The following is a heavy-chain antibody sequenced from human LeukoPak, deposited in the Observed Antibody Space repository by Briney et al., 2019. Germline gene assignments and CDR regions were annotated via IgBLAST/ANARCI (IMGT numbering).Heavy chain of an antibody. CDR2: ISGSGGST. V-gene: IGHV3-23*01. Sequence: GGSLRLSCAASGFTFSSYAMSWVRQAPGKGLEWVSAISGSGGSTYYADPVKGRFTISRDNSKNTLYLQMNSLRAEDTAVYYCAKDIAAAGINWFDPWGQGTLVTVSS. CDR1: GFTFSSYA. CDR3: AKDIAAAGINWFDP. J-gene: IGHJ5*02. D-gene: IGHD6-13*01.